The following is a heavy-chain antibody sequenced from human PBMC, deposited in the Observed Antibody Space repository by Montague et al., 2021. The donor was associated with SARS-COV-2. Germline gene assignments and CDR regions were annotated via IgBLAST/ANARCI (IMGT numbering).Heavy chain of an antibody. D-gene: IGHD1-26*01. V-gene: IGHV2-5*02. CDR1: GVSLTSNNVG. Sequence: PALVKPTQTLTLTCTFSGVSLTSNNVGVGWIRRPPGKALEWLALIYWDDDKRYSPSLKSRLTITKDTSKNQVVLTVTNMDPVDTATYYCAHRRLHTGSFDYWGQGALVTVSS. CDR2: IYWDDDK. CDR3: AHRRLHTGSFDY. J-gene: IGHJ4*02.